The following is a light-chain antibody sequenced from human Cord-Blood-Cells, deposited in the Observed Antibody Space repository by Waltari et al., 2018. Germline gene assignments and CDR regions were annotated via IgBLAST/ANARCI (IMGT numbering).Light chain of an antibody. CDR3: QQYYSTPR. Sequence: DIVMTQSPDSLAVSLGERATINCKSSQSVLYSSNNKNYLAWYQQKPGQPPKLLIYWASTRESGVPDRFSGSGSGTDFTLTISSLQAEDVAVYYCQQYYSTPRFGPGTKVEIK. V-gene: IGKV4-1*01. J-gene: IGKJ3*01. CDR1: QSVLYSSNNKNY. CDR2: WAS.